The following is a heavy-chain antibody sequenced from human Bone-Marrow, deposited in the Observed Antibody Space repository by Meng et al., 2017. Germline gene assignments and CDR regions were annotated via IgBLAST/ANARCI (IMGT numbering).Heavy chain of an antibody. V-gene: IGHV1-69*05. CDR2: IIPIFGTA. D-gene: IGHD4-17*01. CDR3: AREGEPYGDYVLDY. Sequence: QVQVVQSGAAVKTPWSAVKVSCKASGGTFSSYAISWVRQAPGQGLEWMGGIIPIFGTANYAQKFQGRVTITTDESTSTAYMELSSLRSEDTAVYYCAREGEPYGDYVLDYWGQGTLVTVSS. CDR1: GGTFSSYA. J-gene: IGHJ4*02.